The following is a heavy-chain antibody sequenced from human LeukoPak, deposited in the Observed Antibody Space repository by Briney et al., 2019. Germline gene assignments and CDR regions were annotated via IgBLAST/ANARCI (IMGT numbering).Heavy chain of an antibody. V-gene: IGHV4-30-4*01. Sequence: SQTLSLTCTVSGDSISSPEHFWGWIRQPPGTGLECTGYIYYSGGTYYNPSLKSRVAISVDTSKNQFSLKLSSVTAADTAVYYCARVIREDYYASGTYLPGWFDPWGQGTLVTVSS. CDR3: ARVIREDYYASGTYLPGWFDP. D-gene: IGHD3-10*01. CDR1: GDSISSPEHF. CDR2: IYYSGGT. J-gene: IGHJ5*02.